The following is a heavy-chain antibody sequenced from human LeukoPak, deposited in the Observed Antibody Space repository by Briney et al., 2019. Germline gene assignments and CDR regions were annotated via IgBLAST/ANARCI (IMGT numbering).Heavy chain of an antibody. Sequence: SETLTLTCTVSGGSTSNYYWGWIRRPPGKGLEWIGYISYSGSSNSHPSLKSRVTISVDMSQTQVYLELSSVTAADTAVYYCARARYREDSYGYAGGFYYMDVWGKGTTVTVSS. V-gene: IGHV4-59*01. CDR2: ISYSGSS. J-gene: IGHJ6*03. CDR1: GGSTSNYY. CDR3: ARARYREDSYGYAGGFYYMDV. D-gene: IGHD5-18*01.